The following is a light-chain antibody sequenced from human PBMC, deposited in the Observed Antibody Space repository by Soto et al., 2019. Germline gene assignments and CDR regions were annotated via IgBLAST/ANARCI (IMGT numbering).Light chain of an antibody. V-gene: IGKV3-11*01. CDR2: DAS. CDR1: QSVSSY. CDR3: QHRGKWPRT. Sequence: EIVLTQSPATLSLSPGERATLSCRASQSVSSYLAWYQHKPGQAPRRLIYDASNRATDIPARFSGSGSGTDFTLTISSLESEDFAVYYCQHRGKWPRTFGQGTKLEIK. J-gene: IGKJ2*01.